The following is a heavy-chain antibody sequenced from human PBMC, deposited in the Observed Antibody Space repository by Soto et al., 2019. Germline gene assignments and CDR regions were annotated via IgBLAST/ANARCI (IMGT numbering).Heavy chain of an antibody. CDR3: ARFLYSSSRYYFDY. CDR2: INHSGST. CDR1: GGSFSGYY. Sequence: SDTLSLTCAVYGGSFSGYYWSWIRQPPGKGLEWIGEINHSGSTNYNPSLKSRVTISVDTSKNQFSLKLSSVTAADTAVYYCARFLYSSSRYYFDYWGQGTLVTVSS. D-gene: IGHD6-13*01. J-gene: IGHJ4*02. V-gene: IGHV4-34*01.